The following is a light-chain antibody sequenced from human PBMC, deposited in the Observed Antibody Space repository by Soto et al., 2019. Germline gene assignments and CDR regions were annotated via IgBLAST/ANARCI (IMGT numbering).Light chain of an antibody. CDR3: DSYTSSRAYV. J-gene: IGLJ1*01. CDR2: EVS. Sequence: ALAQPASVSGSPGQSITSSCTGTSSDVGGYNYVSWYQQQSGKAPTLIIHEVSHRPSGVSNRFSGSKSGNTASLTISGLQAEDEADYYCDSYTSSRAYVFGIGTKVTVL. V-gene: IGLV2-14*01. CDR1: SSDVGGYNY.